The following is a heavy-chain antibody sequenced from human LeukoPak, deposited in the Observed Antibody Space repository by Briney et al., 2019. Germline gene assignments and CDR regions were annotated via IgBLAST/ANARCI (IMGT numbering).Heavy chain of an antibody. D-gene: IGHD3-22*01. CDR2: IYSDGRT. CDR3: AKVREESTMIVVVIAYFQH. CDR1: GFTVSDKY. V-gene: IGHV3-53*01. J-gene: IGHJ1*01. Sequence: GGSLRLSRAASGFTVSDKYMTWVRQAPGKGLEWVSLIYSDGRTYYADSVKGRCTISRDNSKNTLYLQMNSLRVEDTAVYYCAKVREESTMIVVVIAYFQHWGQGTLVTVSS.